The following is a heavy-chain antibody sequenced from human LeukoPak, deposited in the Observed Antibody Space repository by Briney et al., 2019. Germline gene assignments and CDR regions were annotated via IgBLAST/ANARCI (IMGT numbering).Heavy chain of an antibody. CDR2: INPESGGT. V-gene: IGHV1-2*02. J-gene: IGHJ4*02. CDR1: GYTFAGSY. CDR3: ARLPVIVGAWSPIDY. Sequence: ASVKVSCKASGYTFAGSYMPWVRQAPGQGLKWMGWINPESGGTTYAQKFQGRVTMTRDTSISTAYMELTSLRSDDTAVYYCARLPVIVGAWSPIDYWGQGTRVTVSS. D-gene: IGHD1-26*01.